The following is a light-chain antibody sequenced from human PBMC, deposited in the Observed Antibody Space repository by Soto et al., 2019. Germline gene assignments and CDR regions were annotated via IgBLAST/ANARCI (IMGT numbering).Light chain of an antibody. J-gene: IGKJ3*01. V-gene: IGKV1-9*01. CDR3: QQLNSFPIT. CDR1: QGVSSF. Sequence: IQLTQSPSSLSASVGDRVTITCRASQGVSSFLAWYQQKPGKAPKLLIYGASTWATGVPSRFSGSGSGTDFTLTIGSLQPEDFATYYCQQLNSFPITFGPGTKVDIK. CDR2: GAS.